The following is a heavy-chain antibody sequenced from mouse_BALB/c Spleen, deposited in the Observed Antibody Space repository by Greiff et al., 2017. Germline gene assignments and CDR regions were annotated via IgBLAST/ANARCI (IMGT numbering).Heavy chain of an antibody. V-gene: IGHV5-6-5*01. CDR2: ISSGGSN. CDR3: ARGPSLYGNSLDY. D-gene: IGHD2-1*01. J-gene: IGHJ2*01. CDR1: GFTFSSYS. Sequence: EVKVVESGGGLVRPGGSLKLSCAASGFTFSSYSMSWVRQTPEKGLEWVASISSGGSNYYSDSVKGGFTISRDNARNILYLQMSKHRSEDTAMYYCARGPSLYGNSLDYWGQGTTLTVSS.